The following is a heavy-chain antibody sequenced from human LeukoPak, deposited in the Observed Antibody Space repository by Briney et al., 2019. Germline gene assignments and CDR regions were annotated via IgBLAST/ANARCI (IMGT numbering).Heavy chain of an antibody. CDR3: ARENSLDSSSWQDAFDI. Sequence: PSETLSLTCTVSGGSISSSSYYWGWIRQPPGKGLEWIGSIYYSGSTYYNPSLKSRVTISVDTSKNQFSLKLSSVTAADTAVYYCARENSLDSSSWQDAFDIWGQGTMVTVSS. D-gene: IGHD6-13*01. J-gene: IGHJ3*02. V-gene: IGHV4-39*02. CDR1: GGSISSSSYY. CDR2: IYYSGST.